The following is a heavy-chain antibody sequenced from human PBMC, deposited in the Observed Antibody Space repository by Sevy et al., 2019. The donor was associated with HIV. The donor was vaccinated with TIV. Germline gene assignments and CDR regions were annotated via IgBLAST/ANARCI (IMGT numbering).Heavy chain of an antibody. D-gene: IGHD2-15*01. CDR2: ISYDGSNK. CDR1: GFTFSSYA. V-gene: IGHV3-30-3*01. Sequence: GGSLRLSCAASGFTFSSYAMHWVRQAPGKGLEWVAVISYDGSNKYYAYSVKGRFTISRDNSKNTLYLQMNSLRAEDTAVYYCARGRVYCSGGSCYEGGFDYWGQGTLVTVSS. CDR3: ARGRVYCSGGSCYEGGFDY. J-gene: IGHJ4*02.